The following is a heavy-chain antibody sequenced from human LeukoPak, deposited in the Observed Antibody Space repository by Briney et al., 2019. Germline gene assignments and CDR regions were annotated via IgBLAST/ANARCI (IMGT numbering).Heavy chain of an antibody. CDR2: ISSGAGST. J-gene: IGHJ4*02. CDR1: GFTFSSYD. CDR3: AKDRLFLDY. V-gene: IGHV3-23*01. D-gene: IGHD3-22*01. Sequence: PGGSLRLSCAASGFTFSSYDMTWVRQAPGKGLEWVSAISSGAGSTYYADSVKGRFTISRDNSKNTLYLQMNSLRAEDTAVYYCAKDRLFLDYWGQGTLSPSPQ.